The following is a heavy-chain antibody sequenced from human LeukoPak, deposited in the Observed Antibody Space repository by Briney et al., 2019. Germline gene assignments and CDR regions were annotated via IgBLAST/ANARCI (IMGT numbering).Heavy chain of an antibody. CDR2: INSDGRST. CDR1: GFTFSSYE. CDR3: ARGADSGYSSDN. D-gene: IGHD3-9*01. V-gene: IGHV3-74*01. Sequence: GGSLRLSCAASGFTFSSYEMNWVRQAPGKGLVWVSRINSDGRSTNYADSVKGRFTISRDNAKNTLYLQMNSLRAEDTAVYYCARGADSGYSSDNWGQGTLVSVSS. J-gene: IGHJ4*02.